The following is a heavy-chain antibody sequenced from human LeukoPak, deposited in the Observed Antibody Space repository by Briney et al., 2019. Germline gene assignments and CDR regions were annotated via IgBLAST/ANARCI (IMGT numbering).Heavy chain of an antibody. Sequence: GGSLRLSCAASGFTFSSYSMNWVRQAPGKGLEWVSYISSSSSYIYYADSVKGRFTISRDNVKNSLYLQMKSLRAEDTAVYYCARDSGGVGATNAFDIWGQGTMVTVSS. CDR1: GFTFSSYS. J-gene: IGHJ3*02. V-gene: IGHV3-21*01. CDR3: ARDSGGVGATNAFDI. D-gene: IGHD1-26*01. CDR2: ISSSSSYI.